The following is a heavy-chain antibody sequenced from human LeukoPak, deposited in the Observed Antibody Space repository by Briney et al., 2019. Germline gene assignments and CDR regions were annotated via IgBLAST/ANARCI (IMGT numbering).Heavy chain of an antibody. CDR3: ARAGSGGNCPCAFDI. J-gene: IGHJ3*02. Sequence: PGGSLRLSCAASGFTFDDYGMSWVRQTPGKWLEWVSGINWNGGSTAYADSVRGRFTISRDNAKNSLYLQMNSLRAEDTALYYCARAGSGGNCPCAFDIWGQGTMVTVSS. CDR2: INWNGGST. V-gene: IGHV3-20*04. CDR1: GFTFDDYG. D-gene: IGHD2-15*01.